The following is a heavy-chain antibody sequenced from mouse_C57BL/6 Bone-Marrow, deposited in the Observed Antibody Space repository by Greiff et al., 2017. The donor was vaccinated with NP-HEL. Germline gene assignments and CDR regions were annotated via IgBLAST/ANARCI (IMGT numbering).Heavy chain of an antibody. Sequence: QVQLQQPGAELVRPGSSVKLSCKASGYTFTSYWMHWVKQRPIQGLEWIGNIDPSDSGTHYNQKFKDKATLTVDKSSSTAYMQLSSMTSEDSAVDYCALDDGRSDRFRCARDDWGQGTSVTGST. D-gene: IGHD1-1*01. CDR3: ALDDGRSDRFRCARDD. V-gene: IGHV1-52*01. CDR1: GYTFTSYW. J-gene: IGHJ4*01. CDR2: IDPSDSGT.